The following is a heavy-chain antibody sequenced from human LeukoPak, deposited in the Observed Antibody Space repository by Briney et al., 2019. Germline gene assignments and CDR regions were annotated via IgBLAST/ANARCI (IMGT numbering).Heavy chain of an antibody. Sequence: SETLSLTCGVHGGSLSGYYWTWLRQPPEKGLEWIGEINHSGTTNYNPSLESRVTMSVDTSKNQFSLKLTSVTAADTAVYYCARFQLLTSYYFDYWGQGTLVTVSS. CDR2: INHSGTT. CDR3: ARFQLLTSYYFDY. J-gene: IGHJ4*02. D-gene: IGHD2-2*01. V-gene: IGHV4-34*01. CDR1: GGSLSGYY.